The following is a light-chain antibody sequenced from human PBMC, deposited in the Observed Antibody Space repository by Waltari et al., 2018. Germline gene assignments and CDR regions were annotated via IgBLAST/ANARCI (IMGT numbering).Light chain of an antibody. CDR2: EAS. V-gene: IGKV3-20*01. Sequence: EIVLTQSPGTLSLSPGERATLSCRASQSVSSNYLAWYQQKPGQAPRLLIYEASNRANSIPDRFSGSGSVTDFTLTISRLEPEDFAVYYCHQYGSSPLTFGGGTKVEIK. CDR3: HQYGSSPLT. CDR1: QSVSSNY. J-gene: IGKJ4*01.